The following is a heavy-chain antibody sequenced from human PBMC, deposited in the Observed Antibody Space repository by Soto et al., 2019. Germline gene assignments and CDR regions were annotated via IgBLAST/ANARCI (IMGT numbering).Heavy chain of an antibody. J-gene: IGHJ4*02. CDR2: INSRSPYT. D-gene: IGHD3-22*01. V-gene: IGHV3-11*06. CDR1: GFTFGDFD. Sequence: QVYLVESGGGLVKPGGSLRLSCVTSGFTFGDFDMSWIRQAPGKGLDWVSHINSRSPYTNYADSVKGRFTVSRDNAKNSLSLQMNSLRVEGTAVYYCARDLEGYYADFWGQGTLVTVSP. CDR3: ARDLEGYYADF.